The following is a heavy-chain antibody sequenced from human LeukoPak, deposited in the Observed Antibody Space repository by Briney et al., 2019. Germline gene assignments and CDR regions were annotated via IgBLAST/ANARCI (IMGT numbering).Heavy chain of an antibody. CDR1: GFTFSSYA. CDR3: ARHPRSSSWYEDY. CDR2: IKQDGSEK. Sequence: GGSLRLSCAASGFTFSSYAMSWVRQAPGKGLEWVANIKQDGSEKYYVDSVKGRFTISRDNAKNSLYLQMNSLRAEDTAVYYCARHPRSSSWYEDYWGQGTLVTVSS. V-gene: IGHV3-7*01. D-gene: IGHD6-13*01. J-gene: IGHJ4*02.